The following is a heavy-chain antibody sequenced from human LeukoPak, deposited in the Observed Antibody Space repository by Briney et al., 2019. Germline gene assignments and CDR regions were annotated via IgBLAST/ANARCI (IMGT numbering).Heavy chain of an antibody. D-gene: IGHD3-22*01. Sequence: GASVKVSCKTSGYTFANYGMHRGRQAPRQSLEWMGWINTGNGNTKSSQKFQDRVALTRDTSASTAYMELNSLSSEATAVYYCARVPLADSSGHYYPHWGQGTLVTVSS. V-gene: IGHV1-3*04. CDR1: GYTFANYG. J-gene: IGHJ1*01. CDR3: ARVPLADSSGHYYPH. CDR2: INTGNGNT.